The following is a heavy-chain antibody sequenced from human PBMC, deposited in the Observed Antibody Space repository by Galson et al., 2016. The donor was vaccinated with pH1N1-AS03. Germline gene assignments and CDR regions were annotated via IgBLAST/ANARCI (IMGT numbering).Heavy chain of an antibody. J-gene: IGHJ4*02. V-gene: IGHV4-38-2*01. Sequence: SETLSLTCAVSGYSISSGFHWAWVRQPPSKGLEWIGTISHSGNAYYNPSLKSRVTMSVDTSKNQFSLKLSSVTAADAAVYYCARFSGSYQFCYWGQGTLVTVSS. CDR3: ARFSGSYQFCY. CDR2: ISHSGNA. D-gene: IGHD1-26*01. CDR1: GYSISSGFH.